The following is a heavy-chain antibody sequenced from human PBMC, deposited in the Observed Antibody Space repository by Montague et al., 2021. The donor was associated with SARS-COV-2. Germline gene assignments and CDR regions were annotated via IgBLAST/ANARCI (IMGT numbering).Heavy chain of an antibody. J-gene: IGHJ4*02. CDR2: IFWNDDK. CDR1: GFSLISDGVG. Sequence: PALVKPTQTLTLTCTFSGFSLISDGVGVGWIRQPPGKALEWLALIFWNDDKRYNSSLKNRLTVTKDTPKNQVVLTMTNMDPLDTGTYYCAHSPLFSSLGDFDSWGQGTLVTVAS. D-gene: IGHD7-27*01. CDR3: AHSPLFSSLGDFDS. V-gene: IGHV2-5*01.